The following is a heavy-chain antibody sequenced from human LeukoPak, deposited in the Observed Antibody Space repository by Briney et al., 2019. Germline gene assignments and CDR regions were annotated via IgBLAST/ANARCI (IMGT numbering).Heavy chain of an antibody. V-gene: IGHV1-18*01. CDR3: ARIGYCSSTSCYTYYYYYYGMDV. Sequence: ASVKVSCKASGYTFTSYGISWVRQAPGQGLEWMGWISAYNGNTNYAQKPQGRVTMTTDTSTSTAYMELRSLRSDDTAVYYCARIGYCSSTSCYTYYYYYYGMDVWGQGTTVTVSS. J-gene: IGHJ6*02. D-gene: IGHD2-2*02. CDR1: GYTFTSYG. CDR2: ISAYNGNT.